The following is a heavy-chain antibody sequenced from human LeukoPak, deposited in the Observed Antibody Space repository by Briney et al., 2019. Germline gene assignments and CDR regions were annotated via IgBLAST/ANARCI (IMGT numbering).Heavy chain of an antibody. CDR2: ISGSGGST. CDR1: GFTFSSYS. D-gene: IGHD1-1*01. V-gene: IGHV3-23*01. CDR3: AKVAGTKTHTNYFDY. Sequence: GGPLRLSCAASGFTFSSYSMNWVRQAPGKGLEWVSAISGSGGSTYYADSVKGRFTISRDNSKNTLYLQMISLRAEDTAVYYCAKVAGTKTHTNYFDYWGQGTLVTVSS. J-gene: IGHJ4*02.